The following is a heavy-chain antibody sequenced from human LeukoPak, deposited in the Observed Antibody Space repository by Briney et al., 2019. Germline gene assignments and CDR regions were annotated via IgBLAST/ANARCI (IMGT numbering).Heavy chain of an antibody. CDR1: GGSISSSSYY. CDR2: IYYSGST. CDR3: ARHSCSSTSCYIIFDY. D-gene: IGHD2-2*02. V-gene: IGHV4-39*01. Sequence: SETLSLTCTVSGGSISSSSYYWGWIRQPPGKGLEWTGSIYYSGSTYYNPSLKSRVTISVDTSKNQFSLKLSSVTAADTAVYYCARHSCSSTSCYIIFDYWGQGTLVTVSS. J-gene: IGHJ4*02.